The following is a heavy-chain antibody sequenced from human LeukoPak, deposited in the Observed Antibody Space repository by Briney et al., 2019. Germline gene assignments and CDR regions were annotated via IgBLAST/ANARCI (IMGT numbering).Heavy chain of an antibody. V-gene: IGHV3-21*01. Sequence: GGSLRLSCAASGFTFSSYSMNWVRQAPGKGLEWVSSISSSSSYIYYADSVKGRFTISRDNAKNSLYLQMNSLRAEDTSVYYCARDNRRWLQFWNAFDIWGQGTMVTVSS. J-gene: IGHJ3*02. CDR1: GFTFSSYS. CDR3: ARDNRRWLQFWNAFDI. D-gene: IGHD5-24*01. CDR2: ISSSSSYI.